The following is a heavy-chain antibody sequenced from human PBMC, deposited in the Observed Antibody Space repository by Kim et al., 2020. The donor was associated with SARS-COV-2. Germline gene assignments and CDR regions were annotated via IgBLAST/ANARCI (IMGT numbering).Heavy chain of an antibody. D-gene: IGHD3-3*01. CDR3: ARGGTKIIWSGYQFDP. Sequence: SETLSLTCAVYGGSFSGYDWSWIRQPPGKGLEWIGEINHSGSTNYNPSLKSRVTISVDTSKNQFSLKLSSVTAADTAVYYCARGGTKIIWSGYQFDPWGQGTLVTVSS. J-gene: IGHJ5*02. V-gene: IGHV4-34*01. CDR1: GGSFSGYD. CDR2: INHSGST.